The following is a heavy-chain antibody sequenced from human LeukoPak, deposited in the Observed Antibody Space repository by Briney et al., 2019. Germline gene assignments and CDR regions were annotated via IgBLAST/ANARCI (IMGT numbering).Heavy chain of an antibody. CDR1: GYSFTDFY. V-gene: IGHV1-18*04. CDR2: ISAYNSAYNGNT. D-gene: IGHD3-10*01. CDR3: AREYGSGSYTGIGY. Sequence: ASVKVSCKASGYSFTDFYIHWVRQAPGQGLEWMGWISAYNSAYNGNTHYAQKLQGRVTMTTDTSTNTGYMELRSLRSDDTAVYYCAREYGSGSYTGIGYWGQGTLVTVSS. J-gene: IGHJ4*02.